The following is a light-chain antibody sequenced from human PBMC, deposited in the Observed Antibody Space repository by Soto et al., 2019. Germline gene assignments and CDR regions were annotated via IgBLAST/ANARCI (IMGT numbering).Light chain of an antibody. J-gene: IGKJ4*01. CDR3: QQSYSTPT. CDR2: AAS. V-gene: IGKV1-39*01. CDR1: QSISSY. Sequence: DIQMTQSPSSLSASVGDRVTITCRASQSISSYLNWYQQKPGKAPKLLIYAASSLQSGVPSRFSGSGSGTDFTLTSSSLQPEEFATYYCQQSYSTPTCGGGTKVEI.